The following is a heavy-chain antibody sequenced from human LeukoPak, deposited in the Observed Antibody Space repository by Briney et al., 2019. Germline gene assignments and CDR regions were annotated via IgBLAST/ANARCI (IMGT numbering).Heavy chain of an antibody. CDR3: ARLDSSGYYLGPGAFDI. J-gene: IGHJ3*02. CDR1: GGPISSGRYY. V-gene: IGHV4-31*03. CDR2: IYYSGNT. D-gene: IGHD3-22*01. Sequence: SQTLSLTCTVSGGPISSGRYYWSWIRQHPGKGLECIGYIYYSGNTYYNPSLKSRVTISVDTSKNQFSLKLSSVTAADTAVYFCARLDSSGYYLGPGAFDIWGQGTMVTVSS.